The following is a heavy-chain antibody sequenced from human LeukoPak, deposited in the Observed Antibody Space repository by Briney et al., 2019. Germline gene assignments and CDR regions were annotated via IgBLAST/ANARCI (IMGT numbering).Heavy chain of an antibody. CDR1: GGSISSSYY. J-gene: IGHJ6*03. CDR3: ARLGSDTTVTLYYYYYMDV. CDR2: IYYSGST. V-gene: IGHV4-61*01. D-gene: IGHD4-17*01. Sequence: PSGTLSLTCAVSGGSISSSYYWSWIRPPPGKGLEWIGYIYYSGSTNYNPSLKSRVTISVDTSKNQFSLKLSSVTAADTAVYYCARLGSDTTVTLYYYYYMDVWGKGTTVTVSS.